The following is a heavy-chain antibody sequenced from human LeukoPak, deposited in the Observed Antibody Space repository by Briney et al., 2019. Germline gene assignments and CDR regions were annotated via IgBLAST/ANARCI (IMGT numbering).Heavy chain of an antibody. Sequence: PSETLSLTCAVSGYSLSSGYYWGWVRPPPGKGLEWIGSIYHSGSNYYNPTLKRRVTMSVDTSKNQFSLKLTSVTAADTAVYYCARDLVRGYSYGVFDYWGQGTLVTVSS. D-gene: IGHD5-18*01. CDR1: GYSLSSGYY. CDR2: IYHSGSN. V-gene: IGHV4-38-2*01. CDR3: ARDLVRGYSYGVFDY. J-gene: IGHJ4*02.